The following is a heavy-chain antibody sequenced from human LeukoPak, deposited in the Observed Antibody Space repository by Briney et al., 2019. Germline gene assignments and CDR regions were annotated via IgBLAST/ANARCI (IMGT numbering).Heavy chain of an antibody. V-gene: IGHV4-31*03. CDR1: GGSISSGGYY. CDR3: ARDRSQYDFWSGSYGMDV. CDR2: IYYSGST. D-gene: IGHD3-3*01. Sequence: SQTLSLTCTVSGGSISSGGYYWSWIRQHPGEGLEWIVYIYYSGSTYYNPSLKSRVTISVDTSKNQFSLKLSSVTAADTAVYYCARDRSQYDFWSGSYGMDVWGQGTTVTVSS. J-gene: IGHJ6*02.